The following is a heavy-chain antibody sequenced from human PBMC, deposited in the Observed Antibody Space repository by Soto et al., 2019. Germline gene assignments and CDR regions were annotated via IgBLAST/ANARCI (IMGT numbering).Heavy chain of an antibody. CDR3: ATRFDGLGSYEY. CDR1: GGSISSSNW. Sequence: SETLSLTCAVSGGSISSSNWWTWVRQPPGKGLEWIGEIYHSGSTNYIPSLKSRVTISVDKSKNQFSLKLTSVTAADTAVYYCATRFDGLGSYEYWGQGTLVTVSS. V-gene: IGHV4-4*02. CDR2: IYHSGST. J-gene: IGHJ4*02. D-gene: IGHD3-10*01.